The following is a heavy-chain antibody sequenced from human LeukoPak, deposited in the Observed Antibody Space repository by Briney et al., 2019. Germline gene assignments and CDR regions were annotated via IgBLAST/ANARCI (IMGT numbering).Heavy chain of an antibody. J-gene: IGHJ3*02. Sequence: ASETLSLTCTVSGYSISSGYYWGWIRQPPGKGLEWIGSIYHSGSTYYNPSLKSRVTISVDTSKNQFSLKLSSVTAADTAVYYCAREEYYYDSSGQNAFDIWGQGTMVTVSS. CDR2: IYHSGST. D-gene: IGHD3-22*01. CDR1: GYSISSGYY. CDR3: AREEYYYDSSGQNAFDI. V-gene: IGHV4-38-2*02.